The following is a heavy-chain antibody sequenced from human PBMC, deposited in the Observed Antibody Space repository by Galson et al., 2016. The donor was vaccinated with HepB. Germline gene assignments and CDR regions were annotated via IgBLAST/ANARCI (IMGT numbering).Heavy chain of an antibody. D-gene: IGHD3-10*01. CDR2: IWADGGNK. CDR1: GFTFSSYG. V-gene: IGHV3-33*01. CDR3: ARDGAHYGSGSYYRWVDYGMDV. Sequence: SLRLSCAASGFTFSSYGMHWVRQAPGKGLEWVAVIWADGGNKYYADSVKGRFTISRDNSKNTLYLQMNSLRAEEMAGYYCARDGAHYGSGSYYRWVDYGMDVWGQGTTVTVSS. J-gene: IGHJ6*02.